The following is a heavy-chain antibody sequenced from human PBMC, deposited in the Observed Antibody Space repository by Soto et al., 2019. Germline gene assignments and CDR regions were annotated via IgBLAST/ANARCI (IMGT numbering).Heavy chain of an antibody. Sequence: GGSLRLSCAASGFTFSSYAMHWVRQAPGKGLEYVSAIGSNGGSTYYADSVKGRFTISRDNSKNTLYLQMGSLRAEDMAVYYCARESVLGQLDYWGQGTLVTVSS. V-gene: IGHV3-64*02. CDR1: GFTFSSYA. J-gene: IGHJ4*02. CDR3: ARESVLGQLDY. CDR2: IGSNGGST. D-gene: IGHD2-8*02.